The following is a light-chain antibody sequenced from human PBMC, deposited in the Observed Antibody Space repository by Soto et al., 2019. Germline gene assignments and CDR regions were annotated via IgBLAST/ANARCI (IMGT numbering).Light chain of an antibody. CDR2: NNN. V-gene: IGLV1-44*01. CDR1: KSNIGSYS. Sequence: QSVLTQPPSASGTPGQTVTMSCSGEKSNIGSYSVNWYQQLPGAAPKLLIYNNNQRPSGVPDRFSGSKSGTSASLAIGGLQSDDEADYHCAAWDDSLNVVVFGGGTQLTVL. CDR3: AAWDDSLNVVV. J-gene: IGLJ7*01.